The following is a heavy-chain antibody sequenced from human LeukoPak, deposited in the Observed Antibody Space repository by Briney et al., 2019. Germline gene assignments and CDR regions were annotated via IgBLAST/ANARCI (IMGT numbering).Heavy chain of an antibody. CDR1: GYSISSGYY. V-gene: IGHV4-38-2*02. J-gene: IGHJ4*02. CDR2: SGST. CDR3: ARVGSGWYTLGY. Sequence: SETLSLTCTVSGYSISSGYYWGWIRQPAGKGLEWIGSGSTYYNPSLKSRVTISVDTSKNQFSLKLSSVTAADTAVYYCARVGSGWYTLGYWGQGTLVTVSS. D-gene: IGHD6-19*01.